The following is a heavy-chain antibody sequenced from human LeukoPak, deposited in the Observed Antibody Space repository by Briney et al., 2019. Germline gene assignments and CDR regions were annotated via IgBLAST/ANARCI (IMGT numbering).Heavy chain of an antibody. CDR2: ISYDGSKN. CDR3: ARDYSGSYYVLDS. V-gene: IGHV3-30-3*01. D-gene: IGHD1-26*01. Sequence: GGSLRLSCAASGFTFSNYAMHWVRQAPGKGLEWVAVISYDGSKNYYADSERGRFTISRYNSKNTLYLQMNSLRAGDTAVYDCARDYSGSYYVLDSWGQGTLVTVSS. CDR1: GFTFSNYA. J-gene: IGHJ4*02.